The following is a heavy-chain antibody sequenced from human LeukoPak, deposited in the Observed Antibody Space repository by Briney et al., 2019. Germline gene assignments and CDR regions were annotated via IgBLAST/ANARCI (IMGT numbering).Heavy chain of an antibody. D-gene: IGHD3-3*01. CDR1: GYTFTSYY. V-gene: IGHV1-46*01. CDR3: TRERTIFGVVHFDY. CDR2: INPSGGST. J-gene: IGHJ4*02. Sequence: ASVKVSCKASGYTFTSYYMHWVRQAPGQGLEWMGIINPSGGSTSYAQKFQGRVTMTRDTSTSTVYMELSRLRSDDTAVYYCTRERTIFGVVHFDYWGQGTLVTVSS.